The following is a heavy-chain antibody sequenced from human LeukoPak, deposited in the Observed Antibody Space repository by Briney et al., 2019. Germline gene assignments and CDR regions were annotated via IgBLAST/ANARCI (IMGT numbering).Heavy chain of an antibody. V-gene: IGHV4-59*01. J-gene: IGHJ5*02. CDR2: IYYSGST. CDR1: GGSISTYY. Sequence: NTSETLSLTCTVSGGSISTYYWNWIRQPPGKGLEWIGYIYYSGSTNYNPSLKSRVTISVDTSKNQFSLKLSSVTAADTAVYYCARGALVGASSGNWFDPWGQGTLVTVSS. CDR3: ARGALVGASSGNWFDP. D-gene: IGHD1-26*01.